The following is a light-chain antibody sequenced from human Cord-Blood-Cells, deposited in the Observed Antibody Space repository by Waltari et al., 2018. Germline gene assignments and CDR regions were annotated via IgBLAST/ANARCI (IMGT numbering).Light chain of an antibody. CDR1: QSISSY. V-gene: IGKV1-39*01. CDR3: QQSYSTPYT. Sequence: DIQMTQSPSSLSASVGDRVTITCRASQSISSYLNWYQQKPGKAPKLLIYAASSLQSGVPSRFSGSGSGTDFILTINSLQPEDFATDYCQQSYSTPYTFGQGTKLEIK. CDR2: AAS. J-gene: IGKJ2*01.